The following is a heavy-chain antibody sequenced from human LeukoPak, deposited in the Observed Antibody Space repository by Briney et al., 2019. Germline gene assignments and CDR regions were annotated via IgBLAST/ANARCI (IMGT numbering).Heavy chain of an antibody. CDR2: ISYDGINM. D-gene: IGHD3-22*01. CDR3: VRVPARASSAFYYFDY. V-gene: IGHV3-30-3*01. CDR1: GFTFNTYA. Sequence: PGRSLRLSCTASGFTFNTYAMHWVRQTPGMGLEWVAVISYDGINMYYLDSVKGRFTISRDNSNNTLYLQITSLRPEDTAVYYCVRVPARASSAFYYFDYWGQGTLVTVSS. J-gene: IGHJ4*02.